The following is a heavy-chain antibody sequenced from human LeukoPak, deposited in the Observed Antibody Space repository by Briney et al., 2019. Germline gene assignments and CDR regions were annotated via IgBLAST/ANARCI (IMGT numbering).Heavy chain of an antibody. J-gene: IGHJ4*02. CDR1: GFTFSNYW. CDR2: IKQDGSEK. CDR3: ARAAKTYDY. V-gene: IGHV3-7*01. Sequence: GGSLRLSCATSGFTFSNYWMSWARQAPGKGLEWVANIKQDGSEKYYVDSVKGRFTISRDNAKNSLYLQMNSLRAEDTAIYYCARAAKTYDYWGQGTLVTVSS.